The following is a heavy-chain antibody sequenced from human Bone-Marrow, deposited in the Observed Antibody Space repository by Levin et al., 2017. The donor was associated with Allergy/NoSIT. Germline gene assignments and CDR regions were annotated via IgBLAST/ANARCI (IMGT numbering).Heavy chain of an antibody. J-gene: IGHJ2*01. D-gene: IGHD1-7*01. V-gene: IGHV4-61*01. CDR3: AGNKSGTKFGYADL. CDR1: GDSVRSESHY. Sequence: GSLRLSCIVSGDSVRSESHYWNWVRQSPGRGLEWIGYLHYRGTTNHNPSLKSRVTISLDTSKNQFSLELTSVTAADTAVYYCAGNKSGTKFGYADLWARGTVVTVSS. CDR2: LHYRGTT.